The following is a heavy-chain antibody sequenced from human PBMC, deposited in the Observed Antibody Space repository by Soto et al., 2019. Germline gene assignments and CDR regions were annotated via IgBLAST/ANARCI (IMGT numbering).Heavy chain of an antibody. J-gene: IGHJ4*02. Sequence: SETLSLTCTVSGGSINTFYWSWVRQPAGKGLEWIGRIFSSGSTSFNPSLESRVAMSVDTSKNHFSLNLSSVTAADMAVYYCAREGSCSAFKVAHGIQLWLFDGWGQGAPVTV. D-gene: IGHD5-18*01. CDR2: IFSSGST. CDR1: GGSINTFY. CDR3: AREGSCSAFKVAHGIQLWLFDG. V-gene: IGHV4-4*07.